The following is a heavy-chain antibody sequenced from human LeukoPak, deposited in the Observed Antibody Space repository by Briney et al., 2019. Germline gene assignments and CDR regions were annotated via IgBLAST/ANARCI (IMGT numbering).Heavy chain of an antibody. CDR2: ISAYNGNT. CDR1: GYTFTSYG. V-gene: IGHV1-18*01. J-gene: IGHJ4*02. D-gene: IGHD3-3*01. CDR3: ARAPLTYYDFWSGPEIFDY. Sequence: ASVTVSCKASGYTFTSYGISWVRQAPGQGLEWMGWISAYNGNTNYAQKLQGRVTMTTDTSTSTAYMELRSLRSDDTAVYYCARAPLTYYDFWSGPEIFDYWGQGTLVTVSS.